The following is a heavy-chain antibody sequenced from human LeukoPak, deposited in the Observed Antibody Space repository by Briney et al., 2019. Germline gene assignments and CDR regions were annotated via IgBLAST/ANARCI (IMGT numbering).Heavy chain of an antibody. CDR1: RFTFRNYG. CDR3: ARDSNWGTRAWYLDL. D-gene: IGHD7-27*01. J-gene: IGHJ2*01. V-gene: IGHV3-33*01. CDR2: IWYDGSNK. Sequence: GSLRLSCAASRFTFRNYGMHWVRQAPGKGLEWVGVIWYDGSNKVYADSVKGRFTFSRDNSKNTLYLQMDSLRAEDTAVYYCARDSNWGTRAWYLDLWGRGTLVTVSS.